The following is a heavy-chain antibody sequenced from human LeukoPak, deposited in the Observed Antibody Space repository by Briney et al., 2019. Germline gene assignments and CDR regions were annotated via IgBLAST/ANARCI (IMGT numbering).Heavy chain of an antibody. CDR3: ARGYPYNYYDSSGYYRLAHFDY. D-gene: IGHD3-22*01. Sequence: SETLSLTCAVYGGSFSGYYWSWIRQPPGKGLEWIGEINHSGSTNYNPSLKSRVTISVDTSKNQFSLKLSSVTAADTAVYYCARGYPYNYYDSSGYYRLAHFDYWGQGTLVTVSS. CDR1: GGSFSGYY. V-gene: IGHV4-34*01. CDR2: INHSGST. J-gene: IGHJ4*02.